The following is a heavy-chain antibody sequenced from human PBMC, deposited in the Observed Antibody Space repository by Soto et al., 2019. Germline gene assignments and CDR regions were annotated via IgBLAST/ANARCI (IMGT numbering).Heavy chain of an antibody. Sequence: PSETLSLTCTVSGGSISSFYWSWIRQPAGKGLEWIGRIYRSGSTSYNPSRKSRVTMSVDTSKNQFSLRLSSVTAADTAVYYCARDNRTMTTVTIAYYYYYGMDVWGQGTTVTVSS. CDR2: IYRSGST. D-gene: IGHD4-17*01. CDR3: ARDNRTMTTVTIAYYYYYGMDV. J-gene: IGHJ6*02. CDR1: GGSISSFY. V-gene: IGHV4-4*07.